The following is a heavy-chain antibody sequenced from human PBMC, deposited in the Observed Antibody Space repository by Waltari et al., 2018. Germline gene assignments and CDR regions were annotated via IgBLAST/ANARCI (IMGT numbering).Heavy chain of an antibody. J-gene: IGHJ3*02. CDR3: AKDKGAAFDAFDI. CDR1: GFTFDDYA. D-gene: IGHD1-26*01. V-gene: IGHV3-9*01. Sequence: EVQLVESGGGLVQPGRSLRLSCAASGFTFDDYAMHWVRQAPGKGLEWVSGISWNSGSIGYADSVKGRFTISRDNAKNSLYLQMNSLRAEDTALYYCAKDKGAAFDAFDIWGQGTMVTVSS. CDR2: ISWNSGSI.